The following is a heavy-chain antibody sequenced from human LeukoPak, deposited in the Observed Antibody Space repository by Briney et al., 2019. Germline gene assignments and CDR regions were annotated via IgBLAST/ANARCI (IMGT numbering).Heavy chain of an antibody. D-gene: IGHD1-26*01. J-gene: IGHJ4*02. CDR3: ARGGPFQWELLVY. Sequence: PWGSLRLSCAASGFTFSSYAMHWVRQAPGKGLEYVSVISSNGGSTYYANSVKGRFTISRDNSKNTLYLQMGSLRAVDMAVYYCARGGPFQWELLVYWGQGTLVTVSS. V-gene: IGHV3-64*01. CDR1: GFTFSSYA. CDR2: ISSNGGST.